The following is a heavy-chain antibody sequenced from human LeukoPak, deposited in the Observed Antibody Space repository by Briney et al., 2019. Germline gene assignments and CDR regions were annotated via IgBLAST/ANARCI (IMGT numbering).Heavy chain of an antibody. CDR3: ARDHRGGLWFGEYSDWFDP. Sequence: PSETLSLTCTVSGGSVSSGSYYWSWIRQPPGKGLEWIGYIYYSGSTNYNPSLKSRVTISVDTSKNQFSLKLSSVTAADTAVYYCARDHRGGLWFGEYSDWFDPWGQGTLVTVSS. J-gene: IGHJ5*02. V-gene: IGHV4-61*01. CDR2: IYYSGST. D-gene: IGHD3-10*01. CDR1: GGSVSSGSYY.